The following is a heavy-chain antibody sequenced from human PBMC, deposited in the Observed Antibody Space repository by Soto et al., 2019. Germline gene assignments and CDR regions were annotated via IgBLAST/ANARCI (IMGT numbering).Heavy chain of an antibody. Sequence: GGSLRLSCAASGFTFSSYGMHWVRQAPGKGLEWVAVIWYDGSNKYYADSVKGRFTISRDNSKNTLYLQMNSLRAADTAVYYCARGRGYSGKSIRFDYWGQGTLVTVSS. CDR1: GFTFSSYG. V-gene: IGHV3-33*01. J-gene: IGHJ4*02. D-gene: IGHD5-12*01. CDR2: IWYDGSNK. CDR3: ARGRGYSGKSIRFDY.